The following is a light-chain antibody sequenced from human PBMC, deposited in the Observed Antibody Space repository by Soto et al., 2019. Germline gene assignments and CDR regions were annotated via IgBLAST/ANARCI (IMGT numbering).Light chain of an antibody. J-gene: IGLJ1*01. Sequence: QPALTQPASVSGSPGQSIAISCTGTSGDVGGYDYVSWYQQHPDKAPKLMIYEVTKRPSWVSNRFSGSKSGNTASLTISGLQPEDEADYYCSSHTSGSTRVFGSGTKLTVL. CDR3: SSHTSGSTRV. CDR1: SGDVGGYDY. V-gene: IGLV2-14*01. CDR2: EVT.